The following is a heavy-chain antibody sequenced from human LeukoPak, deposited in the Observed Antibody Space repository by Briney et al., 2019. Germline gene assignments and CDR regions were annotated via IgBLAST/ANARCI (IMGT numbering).Heavy chain of an antibody. D-gene: IGHD2-21*02. V-gene: IGHV3-7*03. Sequence: GESLRLSCAASGFTFTTYWMTWVRQAPGKGLEWVASINQDGTEKYYVDSVKGRFTISRDNSKNSLFLQMHSLRAEDSAFYYCARDMTAHSSAVSGVPGDYWGQGTLVTVSS. CDR2: INQDGTEK. CDR3: ARDMTAHSSAVSGVPGDY. CDR1: GFTFTTYW. J-gene: IGHJ4*02.